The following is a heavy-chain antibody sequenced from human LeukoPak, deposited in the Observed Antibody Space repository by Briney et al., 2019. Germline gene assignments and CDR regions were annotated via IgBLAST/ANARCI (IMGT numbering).Heavy chain of an antibody. Sequence: SETLSLTCRVSGGSISSTSYYWGWIRQPPGKGLEWIASIYHSGETFYNPSLESRVAISVDTSNNEVFLDLYSVTAADTAVYYCAREMSIAALRGWFDPWGQGTLVTVSS. CDR2: IYHSGET. J-gene: IGHJ5*02. V-gene: IGHV4-39*07. D-gene: IGHD6-6*01. CDR3: AREMSIAALRGWFDP. CDR1: GGSISSTSYY.